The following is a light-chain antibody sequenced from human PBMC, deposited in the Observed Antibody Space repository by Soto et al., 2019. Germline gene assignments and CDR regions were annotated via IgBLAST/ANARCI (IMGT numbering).Light chain of an antibody. Sequence: QSAPTQPASVSGSPGQSITISCTGTSSDVGAYNFVSWYQQHPGTAPKLMIYEVSNRPSGVSNRFSGSKSGNTASLTISGLQAEDEADYFCSSYTSSSTYVIFGGGTKLTVL. CDR3: SSYTSSSTYVI. J-gene: IGLJ2*01. CDR1: SSDVGAYNF. CDR2: EVS. V-gene: IGLV2-14*01.